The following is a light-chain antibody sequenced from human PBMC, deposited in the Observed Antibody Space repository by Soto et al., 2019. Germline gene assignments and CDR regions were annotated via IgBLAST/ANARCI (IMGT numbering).Light chain of an antibody. CDR1: QSVSSSY. J-gene: IGKJ5*01. V-gene: IGKV3-15*01. Sequence: EIVLTQSPGTLSLSPGERATLSCRASQSVSSSYLAWYQQKPCQAHRLLIYGASSRATGTPARFSGSGSGTEFTLTITSLQSEDFALYYGQQYKNWPTITFGQGTRLEIK. CDR2: GAS. CDR3: QQYKNWPTIT.